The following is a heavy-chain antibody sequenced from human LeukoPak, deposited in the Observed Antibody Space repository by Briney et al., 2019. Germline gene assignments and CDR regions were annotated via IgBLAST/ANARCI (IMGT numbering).Heavy chain of an antibody. CDR3: ARGSNYYYDVTADYPRY. J-gene: IGHJ4*02. CDR1: VYTFTTYY. CDR2: INPSGGTT. V-gene: IGHV1-46*01. Sequence: ASVKVSCTTSVYTFTTYYIHWVRQAPGQGLEWLGIINPSGGTTTYAQKFQGRVTMTRDTSTSTVYMELNTLRSEDTAVYYCARGSNYYYDVTADYPRYWGQGTLVTVSS. D-gene: IGHD3-22*01.